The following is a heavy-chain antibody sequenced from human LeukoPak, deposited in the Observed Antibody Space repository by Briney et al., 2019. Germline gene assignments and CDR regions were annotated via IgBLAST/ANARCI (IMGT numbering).Heavy chain of an antibody. Sequence: GGSLRLSRAASGFTFSSYAMSWVRQAPGKGLEWVSAISGSGGSTYYADSVKGRFTISRDNSKNTLYLQMNSLRAEDTAVYYCAKVNGYEDYYYGMDVWGQGTTVTVSS. J-gene: IGHJ6*02. CDR1: GFTFSSYA. CDR3: AKVNGYEDYYYGMDV. CDR2: ISGSGGST. D-gene: IGHD5-12*01. V-gene: IGHV3-23*01.